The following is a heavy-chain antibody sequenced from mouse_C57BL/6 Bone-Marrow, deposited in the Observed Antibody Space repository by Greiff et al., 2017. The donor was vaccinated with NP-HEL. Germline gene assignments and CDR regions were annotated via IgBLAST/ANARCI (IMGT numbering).Heavy chain of an antibody. D-gene: IGHD2-4*01. CDR1: GFTITDYY. V-gene: IGHV14-2*01. Sequence: VQLQESGAELVKPGASVKLSCTASGFTITDYYMHWVKQRPEQGLEWIGRIDPEDGDTKYAPKFQGKATITADTSSNTAYLQLSSLTSEDSAVYDCARATYYDYDGAMDYWGQGTSVTVSS. CDR3: ARATYYDYDGAMDY. J-gene: IGHJ4*01. CDR2: IDPEDGDT.